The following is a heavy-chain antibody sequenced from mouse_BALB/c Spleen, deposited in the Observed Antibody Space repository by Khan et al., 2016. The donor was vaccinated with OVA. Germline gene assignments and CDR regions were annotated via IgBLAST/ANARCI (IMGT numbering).Heavy chain of an antibody. CDR2: ILPGTGSA. CDR3: ARGYFFDY. Sequence: QVQLQQSGAELMKPGASVKISCKATGYTFSSYWIEWVKQRPGHGLEWIGEILPGTGSANYNEKFKGKATFTADTSSKTAYMHLSSLTSEDSAVYYCARGYFFDYWGQGTTRTVSS. J-gene: IGHJ2*01. CDR1: GYTFSSYW. V-gene: IGHV1-9*01. D-gene: IGHD1-1*01.